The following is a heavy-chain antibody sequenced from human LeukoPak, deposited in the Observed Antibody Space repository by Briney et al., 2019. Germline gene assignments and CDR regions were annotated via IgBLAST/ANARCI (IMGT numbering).Heavy chain of an antibody. Sequence: PGGSLRLSCAASGFTFSSYAMSWVRQAPGKGLEWVSAISGSGGSTYYADSVKGRFTISRDNSKNTLYLQMNSLRAEDTAVYYCARDYYDSSGYRGSGYFDYWGQGTLVTVSS. CDR1: GFTFSSYA. CDR3: ARDYYDSSGYRGSGYFDY. V-gene: IGHV3-23*01. D-gene: IGHD3-22*01. CDR2: ISGSGGST. J-gene: IGHJ4*02.